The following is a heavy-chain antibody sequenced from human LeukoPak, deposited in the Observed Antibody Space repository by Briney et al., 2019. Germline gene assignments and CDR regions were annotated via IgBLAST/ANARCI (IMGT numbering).Heavy chain of an antibody. CDR3: ARGTIARLGPFDC. Sequence: GSLELSCAASGFTVSSDYMSWVRQAPGKGLEWVSVIYSGGSTFYADPVKGRFTISRDNSKNTLHLQMNSLRVEDTAIYYCARGTIARLGPFDCWGQGTLVIVSS. CDR1: GFTVSSDY. V-gene: IGHV3-53*01. D-gene: IGHD6-6*01. CDR2: IYSGGST. J-gene: IGHJ4*02.